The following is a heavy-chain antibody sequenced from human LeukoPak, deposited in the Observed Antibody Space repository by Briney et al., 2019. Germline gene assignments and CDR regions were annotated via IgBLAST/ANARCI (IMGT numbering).Heavy chain of an antibody. CDR3: ASEGELGYGYFY. CDR2: IKQDGSEG. D-gene: IGHD5-18*01. CDR1: EFTFSNYW. Sequence: GGSLRLSCAASEFTFSNYWMSWVRQAPGKGLEWVANIKQDGSEGNYVDSVKGRFTISRDNAKNSLYLQMNSLRAEDTAVYYCASEGELGYGYFYWGQGTLVTVSS. V-gene: IGHV3-7*01. J-gene: IGHJ4*02.